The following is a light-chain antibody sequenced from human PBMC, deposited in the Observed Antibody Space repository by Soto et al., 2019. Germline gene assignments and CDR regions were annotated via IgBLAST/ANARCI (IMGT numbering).Light chain of an antibody. Sequence: QSALTKPASVSGSPGQSITISCTGTSSDVGGYNYVSWYQQQPGKAPKLIIYEVSIRPSGVSNRFSGSKSGNTASLTISGLQAEDEADYYCNSYTSKSTGVFGTGTKVTVL. V-gene: IGLV2-14*01. CDR1: SSDVGGYNY. CDR2: EVS. CDR3: NSYTSKSTGV. J-gene: IGLJ1*01.